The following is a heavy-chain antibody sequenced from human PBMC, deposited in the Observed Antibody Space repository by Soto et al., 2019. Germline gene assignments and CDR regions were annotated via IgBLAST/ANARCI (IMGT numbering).Heavy chain of an antibody. Sequence: GGSLRLSCAASGFTFSSYSMNWVRQAPGKGLEWVSYISSSSSTIYYADSVKGRFTISRDNAKNSLYLQMNSLRAEDTAVYYCARDVNHYFDYWGQGTLVTAPQ. J-gene: IGHJ4*02. V-gene: IGHV3-48*01. CDR1: GFTFSSYS. CDR2: ISSSSSTI. CDR3: ARDVNHYFDY.